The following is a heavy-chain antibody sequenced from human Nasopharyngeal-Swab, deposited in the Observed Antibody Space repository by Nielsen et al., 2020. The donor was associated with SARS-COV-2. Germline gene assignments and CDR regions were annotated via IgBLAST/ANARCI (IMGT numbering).Heavy chain of an antibody. CDR1: GGSISSYY. CDR3: ARRSLLWFGELSPFDY. D-gene: IGHD3-10*01. Sequence: SETLSLTCTVSGGSISSYYWSWIRQPPGKGLEWIGYIYYSGSTNYNPSLKSRVTMSVDTSKNQFSLKLSSVTAADTAVYYCARRSLLWFGELSPFDYWGQGTLVTVSS. J-gene: IGHJ4*02. CDR2: IYYSGST. V-gene: IGHV4-59*08.